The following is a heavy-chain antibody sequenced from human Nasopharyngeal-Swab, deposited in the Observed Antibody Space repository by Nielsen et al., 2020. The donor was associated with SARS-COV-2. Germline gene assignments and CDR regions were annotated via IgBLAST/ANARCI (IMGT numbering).Heavy chain of an antibody. CDR3: AKDSYDSSGYSYYYGMDV. CDR2: ISGSGGST. D-gene: IGHD3-22*01. Sequence: GGSLRLSCAASGFTFSSYAMSWVRQAPGKGLEWVSAISGSGGSTYYADSVKGRFTISRDNSKNTLYLQMNSLRAEDTAVYYCAKDSYDSSGYSYYYGMDVWGQGTTVTVSS. CDR1: GFTFSSYA. J-gene: IGHJ6*02. V-gene: IGHV3-23*01.